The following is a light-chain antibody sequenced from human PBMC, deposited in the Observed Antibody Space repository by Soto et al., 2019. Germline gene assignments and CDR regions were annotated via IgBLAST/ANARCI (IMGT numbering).Light chain of an antibody. CDR2: DAS. CDR1: QDISNY. CDR3: QQANSFPLT. J-gene: IGKJ5*01. Sequence: DIHMTQSPSSLSASVGDRVTITFQASQDISNYLNWYQQKPGKAPKLLIYDASNLETGVPSRFSGSGSGTDFTFTISSLQPEDFATYYCQQANSFPLTFGQGTRLEI. V-gene: IGKV1-33*01.